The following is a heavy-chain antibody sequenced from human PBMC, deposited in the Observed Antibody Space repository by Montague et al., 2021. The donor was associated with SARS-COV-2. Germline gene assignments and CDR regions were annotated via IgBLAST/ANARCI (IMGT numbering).Heavy chain of an antibody. J-gene: IGHJ4*02. D-gene: IGHD3-10*01. CDR2: IYYGGTT. Sequence: SDTLSLTCSVSSGSIISSGYYWGWIRQPPGKELEWIGNIYYGGTTYYNPSLQSRGTISVDTSKNHLSLRLSSVTAADTAVYFCARGMIRGVTTPFDYWGQGSQVTVSS. CDR1: SGSIISSGYY. CDR3: ARGMIRGVTTPFDY. V-gene: IGHV4-39*02.